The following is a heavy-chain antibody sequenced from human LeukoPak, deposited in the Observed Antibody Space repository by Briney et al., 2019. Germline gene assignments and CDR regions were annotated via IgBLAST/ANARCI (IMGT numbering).Heavy chain of an antibody. CDR2: ISSSGSTI. CDR1: GGSISSSYW. CDR3: ARDRSGWPRGTGFDP. Sequence: GTLSLTCAVSGGSISSSYWWNWVRQPPGKGLEWVSYISSSGSTIHYADSVKGRFTISRDNAKNSLYLQMNSLRAEDTAVYYCARDRSGWPRGTGFDPWGQGTLVTVSS. V-gene: IGHV3-48*04. J-gene: IGHJ5*02. D-gene: IGHD6-19*01.